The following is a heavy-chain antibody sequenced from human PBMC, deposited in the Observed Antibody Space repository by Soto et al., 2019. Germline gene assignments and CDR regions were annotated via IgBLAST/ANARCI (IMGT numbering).Heavy chain of an antibody. J-gene: IGHJ4*02. Sequence: HPGGSLRLSCAASGFTVSSNYMTWVRQAPGKGLEWVSVIYSGGRTYYADSVKGRFTISRDNSKNTLYLQMNSLRAEDTAVYYCARGIPRGYSYGSYYFDYWGQGTLVTVS. D-gene: IGHD5-18*01. V-gene: IGHV3-53*01. CDR1: GFTVSSNY. CDR3: ARGIPRGYSYGSYYFDY. CDR2: IYSGGRT.